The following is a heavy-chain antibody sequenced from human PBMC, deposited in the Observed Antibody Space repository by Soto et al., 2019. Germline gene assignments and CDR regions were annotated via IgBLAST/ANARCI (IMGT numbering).Heavy chain of an antibody. CDR2: INPNSGAT. V-gene: IGHV1-2*02. CDR3: ARGGGTILAPLP. Sequence: ASVKVSCKASGYTFTGYYMHWVRQAPGQGLEWMGWINPNSGATKYAQKFQGRVTMTRDTSISTAYMELTLLRSDDTAIYYCARGGGTILAPLPWGEGTLVTVSS. J-gene: IGHJ5*02. CDR1: GYTFTGYY. D-gene: IGHD3-3*01.